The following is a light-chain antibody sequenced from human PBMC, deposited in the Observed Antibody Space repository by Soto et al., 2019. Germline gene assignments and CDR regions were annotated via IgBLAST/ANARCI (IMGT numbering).Light chain of an antibody. Sequence: QSVLTQPASVSGSPGQSITISCTGTSSDVGGYNYASWYQQHPGKAPKLMIYEVSNRPSGVSNRFSGSKSGSTASLTISGLQAEDEADYYCSSYTSSSTLASVFGTGTKVTVL. CDR2: EVS. V-gene: IGLV2-14*01. J-gene: IGLJ1*01. CDR3: SSYTSSSTLASV. CDR1: SSDVGGYNY.